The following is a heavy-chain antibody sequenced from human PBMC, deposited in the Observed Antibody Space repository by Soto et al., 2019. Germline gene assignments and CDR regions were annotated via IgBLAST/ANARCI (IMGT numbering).Heavy chain of an antibody. J-gene: IGHJ4*02. V-gene: IGHV3-30*04. Sequence: GGSLRLSCAGSGFIFKNYALNWVRQAPGKGLGWVASITRDGYNKYYADSVKGRFTISRDNSRDTLSLQMTALTIEDSSVYYCTKSSGGSSSVGMDYWGQGTRVTVSS. D-gene: IGHD6-6*01. CDR3: TKSSGGSSSVGMDY. CDR1: GFIFKNYA. CDR2: ITRDGYNK.